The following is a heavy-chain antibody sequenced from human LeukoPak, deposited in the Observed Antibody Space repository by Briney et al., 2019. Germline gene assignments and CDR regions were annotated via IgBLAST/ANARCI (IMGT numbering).Heavy chain of an antibody. CDR2: IKQDGSEK. CDR3: ARVTPAYSSSWYNDY. J-gene: IGHJ4*02. CDR1: GFTFSSYW. V-gene: IGHV3-7*01. Sequence: GGSLRLSCAASGFTFSSYWMSWVRQAPGKGLEWVANIKQDGSEKYYVDSVKGRFTISRDNAKNSLYLHMNSLRAEDTAVYYCARVTPAYSSSWYNDYWGQGTLVTVSS. D-gene: IGHD6-13*01.